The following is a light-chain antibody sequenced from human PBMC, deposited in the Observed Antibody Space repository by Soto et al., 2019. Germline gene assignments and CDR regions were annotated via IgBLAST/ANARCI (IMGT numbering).Light chain of an antibody. Sequence: PGDRVTLSCRASQSVSNNLAWYQQKAGQAPRLLIYGASTRATGIPARFSGSGSGTEFTLTISSLQSEDFAVYYCQQYSIWRTFGQGTKVDIK. J-gene: IGKJ1*01. CDR3: QQYSIWRT. CDR2: GAS. CDR1: QSVSNN. V-gene: IGKV3-15*01.